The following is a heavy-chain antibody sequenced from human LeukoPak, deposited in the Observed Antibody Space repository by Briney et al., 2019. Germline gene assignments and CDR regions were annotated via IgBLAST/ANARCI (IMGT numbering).Heavy chain of an antibody. V-gene: IGHV3-11*06. CDR1: GFTFSDYY. D-gene: IGHD1-1*01. J-gene: IGHJ4*02. CDR2: ISGDSTYI. Sequence: GGSLRLSCAASGFTFSDYYMSWIRQASGKGLEWVSSISGDSTYIYNAGSVKGRFTISRDNAQASLYLQMISLRADDTAVYYCARVSGRLERQSDLDYWGQGTLVIVSS. CDR3: ARVSGRLERQSDLDY.